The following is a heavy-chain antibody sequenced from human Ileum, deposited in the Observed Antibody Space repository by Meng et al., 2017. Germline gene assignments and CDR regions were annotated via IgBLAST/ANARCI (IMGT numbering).Heavy chain of an antibody. J-gene: IGHJ5*02. D-gene: IGHD3-10*01. CDR3: AHHYYYGSGSYTWFDP. CDR1: GFSHSTSGVG. V-gene: IGHV2-5*01. CDR2: IYWNDDK. Sequence: QHTLKESGPTLVKPTHTLTLTCTFAGFSHSTSGVGVGWIRQPPGKALEWLALIYWNDDKRYSPSLKSRLTITKDTSKNQVVLTMTNMDPVDTATYYCAHHYYYGSGSYTWFDPWGQGTLVTVSS.